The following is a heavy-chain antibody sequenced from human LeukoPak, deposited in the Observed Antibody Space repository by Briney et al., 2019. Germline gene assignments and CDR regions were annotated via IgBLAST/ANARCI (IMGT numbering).Heavy chain of an antibody. CDR2: VHYSGST. V-gene: IGHV4-59*01. J-gene: IGHJ3*02. CDR3: ARATGTTRNAFDI. D-gene: IGHD1-7*01. Sequence: PSETLSLTCTDSDGSINSYYWSWIRQSPGKGLEWIGYVHYSGSTNYNPSLKSRVTLSVDTSKKQVSLKLNSVTAVDTAVYYCARATGTTRNAFDIWGQGTMVTVSS. CDR1: DGSINSYY.